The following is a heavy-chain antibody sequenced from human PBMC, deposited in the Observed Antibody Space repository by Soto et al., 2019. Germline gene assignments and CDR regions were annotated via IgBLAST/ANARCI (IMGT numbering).Heavy chain of an antibody. CDR1: GGSVSSGSYY. CDR2: IYYSGST. CDR3: ARRRSAWYYYGMDV. J-gene: IGHJ6*02. Sequence: QVQLQESGPGLVKPSETLSLTCTVSGGSVSSGSYYWSWIRQPPGKGLEWIGYIYYSGSTNYNPPLQSRVTISVGTSKNQFSLQLSSVTAADTAVYYCARRRSAWYYYGMDVWGQGTTVTVSS. V-gene: IGHV4-61*01.